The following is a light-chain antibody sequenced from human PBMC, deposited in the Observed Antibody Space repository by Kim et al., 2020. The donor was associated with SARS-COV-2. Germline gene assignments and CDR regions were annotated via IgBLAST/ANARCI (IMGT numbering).Light chain of an antibody. CDR1: NSNIGNYY. CDR2: RNN. Sequence: QSVLTQPPSASETPGQTVTISCSGSNSNIGNYYVYWYQVFPRMAPKLLIYRNNQRSSGVPDRFSGSKSGTSASLAISGLRSEDEADYYCGAWDDSLGGWVFGGGTKLTVL. CDR3: GAWDDSLGGWV. V-gene: IGLV1-47*01. J-gene: IGLJ3*02.